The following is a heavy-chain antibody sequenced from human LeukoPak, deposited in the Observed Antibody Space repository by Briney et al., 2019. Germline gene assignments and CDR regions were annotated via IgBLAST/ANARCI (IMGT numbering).Heavy chain of an antibody. CDR3: ARDIQLWSPYYFDY. CDR2: SNPNSGGT. Sequence: ASVKVSCKASGYTFTGYYMHWVRQAPGQGLEWMGWSNPNSGGTNYAQKFQGRVTMTRDTSISTAYMELSRLRSDDTAVYYCARDIQLWSPYYFDYWGQGTLVTVSS. CDR1: GYTFTGYY. V-gene: IGHV1-2*02. J-gene: IGHJ4*02. D-gene: IGHD5-18*01.